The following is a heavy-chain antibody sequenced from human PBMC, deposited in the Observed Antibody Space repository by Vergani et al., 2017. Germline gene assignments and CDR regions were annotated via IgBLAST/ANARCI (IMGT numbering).Heavy chain of an antibody. J-gene: IGHJ3*01. D-gene: IGHD5-12*01. CDR2: ISWNSGAV. CDR3: TKGSVYYHDSAGHGYDPYTGFDL. CDR1: GITFWKFG. Sequence: EVDLVESGGGLAQPGGSLRLSCEASGITFWKFGMHWVRQGPGKGLEWVSGISWNSGAVDYADSVRGRFTISRDNAKNYLFLEMNGLRFEDTAVYFCTKGSVYYHDSAGHGYDPYTGFDLWGQGTVVAVSS. V-gene: IGHV3-9*01.